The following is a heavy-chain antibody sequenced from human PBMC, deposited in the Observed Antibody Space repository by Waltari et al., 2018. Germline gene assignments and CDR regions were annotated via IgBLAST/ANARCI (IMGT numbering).Heavy chain of an antibody. CDR2: IYYSGST. J-gene: IGHJ5*02. CDR3: ARGRIAVAGTEPLNWFDP. V-gene: IGHV4-59*01. D-gene: IGHD6-19*01. Sequence: QVQLQESGPGLVKPSETLSLTCTVSGGSLSSYYWSWLRQPPGKGLEWIGYIYYSGSTNYNPSLKSRVTISVDTSKNQFSLKLSSVTAADTAVYYCARGRIAVAGTEPLNWFDPWGQGTLVTVSS. CDR1: GGSLSSYY.